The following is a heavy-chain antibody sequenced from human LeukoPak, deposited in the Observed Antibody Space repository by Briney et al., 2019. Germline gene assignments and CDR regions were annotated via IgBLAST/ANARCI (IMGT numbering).Heavy chain of an antibody. Sequence: KSSETLSLTCAVYGGSFSGYYWSWIRQPPGKGLEWIGEINHSGSTNYNPSLKSRVTISVDTSKNQFSLKLSSVTAPDTAVYYCARGLVVVVAATLNYGMDVWGKGTTVTVSS. J-gene: IGHJ6*04. CDR1: GGSFSGYY. V-gene: IGHV4-34*01. CDR3: ARGLVVVVAATLNYGMDV. D-gene: IGHD2-15*01. CDR2: INHSGST.